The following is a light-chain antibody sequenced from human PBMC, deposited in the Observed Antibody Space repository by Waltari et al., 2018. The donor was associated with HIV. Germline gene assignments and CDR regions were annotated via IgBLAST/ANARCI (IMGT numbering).Light chain of an antibody. Sequence: DIVMTQFPNSLAVSLGERATLKCKSSESLFYSNKNYLSWYEKKPGQPPRLLFYWASTREAWVPDRFSASGSGADFTLTIRKLQPEDVAIYYCQQYYGKLWTFGQGTKVEL. V-gene: IGKV4-1*01. CDR1: ESLFYSNKNY. CDR3: QQYYGKLWT. J-gene: IGKJ1*01. CDR2: WAS.